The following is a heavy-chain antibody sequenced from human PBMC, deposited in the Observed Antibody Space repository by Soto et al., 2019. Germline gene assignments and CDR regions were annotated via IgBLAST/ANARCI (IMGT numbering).Heavy chain of an antibody. CDR2: INSDGSSI. CDR1: EFIFSSYW. Sequence: EVQLVESGGGLVQPGGSLRLSCAASEFIFSSYWMHWVRQAPGKRLVWVSRINSDGSSISYADSVKGLFTISRDNAKNTLYLQMNSLRAEDTAVYFCARGGYSSSYYNYFYFMDVWGKGTTVTVSS. D-gene: IGHD6-6*01. CDR3: ARGGYSSSYYNYFYFMDV. V-gene: IGHV3-74*01. J-gene: IGHJ6*03.